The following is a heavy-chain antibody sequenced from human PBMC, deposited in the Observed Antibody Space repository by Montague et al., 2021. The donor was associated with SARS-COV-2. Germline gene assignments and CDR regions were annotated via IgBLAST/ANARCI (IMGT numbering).Heavy chain of an antibody. CDR3: TSGREGNYNVMDV. CDR2: TYYRSKWYN. D-gene: IGHD1-1*01. J-gene: IGHJ6*04. Sequence: CAISGDSVSSNSATWNWVRQSPSRGLEWLGRTYYRSKWYNDYAVSVRGRVTINPDTSKNQFSLQLNSVTPEDTAIYYCTSGREGNYNVMDVWGKGTTVTGSS. V-gene: IGHV6-1*01. CDR1: GDSVSSNSAT.